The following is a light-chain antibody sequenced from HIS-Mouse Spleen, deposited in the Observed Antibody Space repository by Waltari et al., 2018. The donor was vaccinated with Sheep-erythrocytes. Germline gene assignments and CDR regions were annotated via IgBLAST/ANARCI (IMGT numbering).Light chain of an antibody. V-gene: IGLV3-1*01. CDR1: KLGDKY. CDR3: QAWDSSTMV. J-gene: IGLJ2*01. CDR2: QDS. Sequence: SYELTQPPSVSVSPGQTASITCPGHKLGDKYACWYQQKPGHSPVLVIYQDSKRPSGIPKRFSGSNSGNTATLTISGTQAMDEADYYCQAWDSSTMVFGGGTKLTVL.